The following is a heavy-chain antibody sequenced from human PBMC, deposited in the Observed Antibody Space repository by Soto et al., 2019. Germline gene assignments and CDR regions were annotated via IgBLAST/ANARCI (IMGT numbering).Heavy chain of an antibody. D-gene: IGHD2-2*01. CDR3: ASPGECSTTSCIR. J-gene: IGHJ4*02. Sequence: EVQLVESGGGLVQPGGSLRLSCAASGFTFSSYSMNWVRQAPGSGPEWVSYISSSSNSIYYADSVKGRFTISRDNAKNTLQLQRNSLRAEDTAVYYCASPGECSTTSCIRGGQGTLVTVSS. V-gene: IGHV3-48*01. CDR1: GFTFSSYS. CDR2: ISSSSNSI.